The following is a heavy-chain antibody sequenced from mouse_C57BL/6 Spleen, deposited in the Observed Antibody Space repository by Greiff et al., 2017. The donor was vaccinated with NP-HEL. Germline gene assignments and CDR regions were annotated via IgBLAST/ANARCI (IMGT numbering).Heavy chain of an antibody. D-gene: IGHD4-1*01. Sequence: DVQLQESGPGLVKPSQSLSLTCSVTGYSITSGYYWNWIRQFPGNKLEWMGYISYDGSNNYNPSLKNRISITRDTSKNQFFLKLNSVTTEDTATYYCARGGAGTLYYAMDYWGQGTSVTVSS. V-gene: IGHV3-6*01. J-gene: IGHJ4*01. CDR2: ISYDGSN. CDR3: ARGGAGTLYYAMDY. CDR1: GYSITSGYY.